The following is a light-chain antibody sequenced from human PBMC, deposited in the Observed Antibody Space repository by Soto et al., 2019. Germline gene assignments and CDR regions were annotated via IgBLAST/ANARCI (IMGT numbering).Light chain of an antibody. CDR3: QQRYSAPQT. CDR1: QTISNY. Sequence: DIQMTQSPSSLSASVGDRVTITCRASQTISNYLHWYQQSPGKAPNLLIYLASNLQSVVPSRFSGSGSGTDFTLTISSLQPAAFATYYCQQRYSAPQTFGLGTKVDIK. J-gene: IGKJ1*01. CDR2: LAS. V-gene: IGKV1-39*01.